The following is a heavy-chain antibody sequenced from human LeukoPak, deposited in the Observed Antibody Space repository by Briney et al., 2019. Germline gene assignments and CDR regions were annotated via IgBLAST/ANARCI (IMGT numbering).Heavy chain of an antibody. V-gene: IGHV1-18*01. CDR1: GYTFTSYG. CDR2: ISAYNGNT. J-gene: IGHJ4*02. CDR3: ARNRGRPYYYDSSGYLDY. Sequence: GASVKVSCXASGYTFTSYGISWVRQAPGQGLEWMGWISAYNGNTNYAQKLQGRVTMTTDTSTSTAYMELRSLRSDDTAVYYCARNRGRPYYYDSSGYLDYWGQGTLVTVSS. D-gene: IGHD3-22*01.